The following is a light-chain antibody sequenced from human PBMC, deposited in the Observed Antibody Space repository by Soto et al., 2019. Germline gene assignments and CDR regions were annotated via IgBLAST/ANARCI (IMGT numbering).Light chain of an antibody. CDR3: QQYDSSPPYT. J-gene: IGKJ2*01. CDR2: GAS. V-gene: IGKV3-20*01. CDR1: QSVSSSY. Sequence: EIVLTQSPGTLSLSPGERATLSCRASQSVSSSYLAWYQQKPGQAPRLLIYGASSRATGIPDRFSGSGSGTDLTLTISRLEPEDFAVHYCQQYDSSPPYTFGQGTKLEIK.